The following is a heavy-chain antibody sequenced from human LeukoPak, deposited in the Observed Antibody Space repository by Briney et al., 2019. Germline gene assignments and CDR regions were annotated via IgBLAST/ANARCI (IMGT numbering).Heavy chain of an antibody. CDR3: ARGFQGRYDFWSGYRRSYWNFDL. Sequence: GGSLRLSCAASGFTLNNAWMSWVRQAPGKGLEWVANIKQDGSEKYYVDSVKGRFTISRDNAKNSLYLQMNSLRAEDTAVYYCARGFQGRYDFWSGYRRSYWNFDLWGRGTLVTVSS. CDR2: IKQDGSEK. V-gene: IGHV3-7*01. D-gene: IGHD3-3*01. CDR1: GFTLNNAW. J-gene: IGHJ2*01.